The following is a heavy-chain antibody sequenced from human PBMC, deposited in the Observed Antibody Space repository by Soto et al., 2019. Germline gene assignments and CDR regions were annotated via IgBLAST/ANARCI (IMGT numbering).Heavy chain of an antibody. D-gene: IGHD2-15*01. CDR1: GYTFTSYY. V-gene: IGHV1-46*01. CDR2: INPSGGST. Sequence: QVQLVQSGAEVKKPGASVKVSCKASGYTFTSYYMHWVRQAPGQGLEWMGIINPSGGSTSYAQKFQGRVTMTRDTSTSTVYMELSSLRSEDTAVYYSAGDGGLDYGMDVWGQGTTVTVSS. J-gene: IGHJ6*02. CDR3: AGDGGLDYGMDV.